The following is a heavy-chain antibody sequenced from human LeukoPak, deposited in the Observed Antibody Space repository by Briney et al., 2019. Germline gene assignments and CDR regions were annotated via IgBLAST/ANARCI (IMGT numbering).Heavy chain of an antibody. V-gene: IGHV3-23*01. CDR2: ISGSGGST. D-gene: IGHD5-12*01. CDR1: GFTFSSYG. CDR3: ASCGYSDTTEACYFDY. Sequence: SGGSLRLSCAASGFTFSSYGMSWVRQAPGKGLEWVSTISGSGGSTYYADSVKGRFTISRDNSKNTLNLQMNSLRAEDTAVYYCASCGYSDTTEACYFDYWGQGTLVTVSS. J-gene: IGHJ4*02.